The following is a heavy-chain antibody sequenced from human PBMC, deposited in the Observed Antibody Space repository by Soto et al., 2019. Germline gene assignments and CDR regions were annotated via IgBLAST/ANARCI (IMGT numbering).Heavy chain of an antibody. V-gene: IGHV1-69*12. CDR3: ARERGGRRAFDY. Sequence: QVQLVQSGAEVKKPGSSVKVSCKASGGTFSSYAISWVRQAPGQGLEWMGGIIPIFGTANYAQKFQGRVTITAEETTSTAYMGLSSPRSEDTAVDYWARERGGRRAFDYWGQGTLVTVFS. D-gene: IGHD3-10*01. CDR2: IIPIFGTA. J-gene: IGHJ4*02. CDR1: GGTFSSYA.